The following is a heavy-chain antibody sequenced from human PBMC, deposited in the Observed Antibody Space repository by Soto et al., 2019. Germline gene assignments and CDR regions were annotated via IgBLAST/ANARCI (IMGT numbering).Heavy chain of an antibody. CDR1: GYTFTSYG. V-gene: IGHV1-18*01. J-gene: IGHJ6*02. D-gene: IGHD2-15*01. Sequence: QVPLVQSGAEVKKPGASVKVSCKASGYTFTSYGISWVRQAPGQGLEWMGWISAYNGNTNYAQKLQGRVTMTTDTSTSTAYMELRSLRSDDTAVYYCASGYCSGGSCYPYYYYGMDVWGQGTTVTVSS. CDR3: ASGYCSGGSCYPYYYYGMDV. CDR2: ISAYNGNT.